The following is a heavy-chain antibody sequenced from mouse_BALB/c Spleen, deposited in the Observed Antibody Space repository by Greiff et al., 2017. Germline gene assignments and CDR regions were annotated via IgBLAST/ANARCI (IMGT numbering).Heavy chain of an antibody. J-gene: IGHJ4*01. CDR2: ISSGSSTI. Sequence: EVQGVESGGGLVQPGGSRKFSCAASGFTFSSFGMHWVRQAPEKGLEWVAYISSGSSTIYYADTVKGRFTISRNNTKNTLFLQMTSLRSEDTAMYYCARSMITTYAMDYWGQGTSVTVSS. D-gene: IGHD2-4*01. CDR1: GFTFSSFG. V-gene: IGHV5-17*02. CDR3: ARSMITTYAMDY.